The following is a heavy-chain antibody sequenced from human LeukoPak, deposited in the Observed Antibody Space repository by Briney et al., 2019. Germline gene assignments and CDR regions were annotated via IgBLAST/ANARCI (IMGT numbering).Heavy chain of an antibody. Sequence: SETLSLTCAVYGGSFSGYYWSWIRQPPGKGLEWIGEINHSGSTNYNPSLKSRVTISVDTSKNQFSLKLSSATAADTAVYYCALTPYGDYEGAFDIWGQGTTVTVSS. D-gene: IGHD4-17*01. CDR3: ALTPYGDYEGAFDI. CDR1: GGSFSGYY. J-gene: IGHJ3*02. V-gene: IGHV4-34*01. CDR2: INHSGST.